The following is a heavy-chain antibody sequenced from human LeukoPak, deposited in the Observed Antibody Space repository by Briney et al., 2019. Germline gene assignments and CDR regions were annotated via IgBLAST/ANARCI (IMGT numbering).Heavy chain of an antibody. CDR1: GGSISSSSYY. V-gene: IGHV4-39*01. D-gene: IGHD5-12*01. CDR3: ARHVENSGYDYGLYYYYYYYMDV. CDR2: IYYSGST. Sequence: SETLSLTCTVSGGSISSSSYYWGWIRQPPRKGLEWIGSIYYSGSTYYNPSLKSRVTISVDTSKNQFSLKLSSVTAADTAVYYCARHVENSGYDYGLYYYYYYYMDVWGKGTTVTVSS. J-gene: IGHJ6*03.